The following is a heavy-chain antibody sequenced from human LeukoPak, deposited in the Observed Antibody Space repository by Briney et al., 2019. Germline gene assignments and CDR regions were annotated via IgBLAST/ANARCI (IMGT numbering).Heavy chain of an antibody. Sequence: GGSLRLSCAASGFTFSNYAMSWVRQAPGKGLEWVSVIYSGGSTYYADSVKGRFTISRDNSKNTLYLQMNSLRAEDTAVYYCARVSMDTAMDEYNWFDPWGQGTLVTVSS. CDR3: ARVSMDTAMDEYNWFDP. V-gene: IGHV3-66*01. D-gene: IGHD5-18*01. J-gene: IGHJ5*02. CDR1: GFTFSNYA. CDR2: IYSGGST.